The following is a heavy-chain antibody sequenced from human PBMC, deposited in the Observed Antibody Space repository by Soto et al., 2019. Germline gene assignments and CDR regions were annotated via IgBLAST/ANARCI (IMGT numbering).Heavy chain of an antibody. D-gene: IGHD4-17*01. Sequence: ASVKVSCKASGYTFTSYGISWVRQAPGQGLEWMGWISAYNGNTNYAQKLQGRVTMTTDTSTSTAYMELRSLRSDDTAVYYCARYNGDYVPTNYYYYGMDVWGQGTTGTV. J-gene: IGHJ6*01. CDR3: ARYNGDYVPTNYYYYGMDV. CDR2: ISAYNGNT. V-gene: IGHV1-18*01. CDR1: GYTFTSYG.